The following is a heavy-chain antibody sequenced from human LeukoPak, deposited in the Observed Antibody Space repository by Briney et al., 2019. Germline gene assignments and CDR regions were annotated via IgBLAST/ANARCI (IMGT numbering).Heavy chain of an antibody. D-gene: IGHD3-9*01. CDR2: INDGGRTT. J-gene: IGHJ4*02. CDR3: TNQPILAGSIDS. V-gene: IGHV3-23*01. Sequence: PGGSMRLSCAASGFTFNTYAMNWVRQARGKGLEWVSTINDGGRTTYYADSVKGRFTISRDNSKNTVYLQMNNLRAEDTALYYCTNQPILAGSIDSWGQGTLVTVSS. CDR1: GFTFNTYA.